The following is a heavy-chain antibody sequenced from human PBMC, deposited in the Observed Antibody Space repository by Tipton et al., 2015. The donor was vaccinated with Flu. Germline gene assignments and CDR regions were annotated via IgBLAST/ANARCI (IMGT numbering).Heavy chain of an antibody. CDR1: GFTFSNAW. D-gene: IGHD4/OR15-4a*01. CDR2: IKSKTDGGTT. J-gene: IGHJ3*02. CDR3: TTDLTWDAFDI. Sequence: SLRLSCAASGFTFSNAWMSWVRQAPGKGLEWVGRIKSKTDGGTTDYAAPVKGRFTISRDDSKNTLYLQMNSLKTEDTAVYYRTTDLTWDAFDIWGQGTMVTVSS. V-gene: IGHV3-15*01.